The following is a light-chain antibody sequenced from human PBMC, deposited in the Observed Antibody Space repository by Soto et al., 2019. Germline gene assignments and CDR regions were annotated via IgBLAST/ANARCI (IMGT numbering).Light chain of an antibody. V-gene: IGKV3D-20*01. CDR2: DAS. CDR1: QSVSFNY. Sequence: EIVLTQSPGPLSLSPGERATLSGGASQSVSFNYLAWYQQKVGLEPRLLIDDASRWATGTPDRFSGSGSGTDFTLTISRLVPEDFAVYVCQQYGSSPYTFGQGTNLEIK. CDR3: QQYGSSPYT. J-gene: IGKJ2*01.